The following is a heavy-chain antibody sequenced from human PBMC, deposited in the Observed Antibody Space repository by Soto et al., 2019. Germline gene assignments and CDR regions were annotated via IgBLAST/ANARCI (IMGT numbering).Heavy chain of an antibody. CDR3: ARIAVAADWFDP. V-gene: IGHV3-30-3*01. Sequence: GGSLRLSCAASGFTFSDYIMHWVRQAPGKGLEWVAMILHDGNDKYYADSVRGRFTISRDNSKNTLYLQMNSLRAEDTAVYYCARIAVAADWFDPWGQGTLVTVSS. CDR1: GFTFSDYI. J-gene: IGHJ5*02. CDR2: ILHDGNDK. D-gene: IGHD6-19*01.